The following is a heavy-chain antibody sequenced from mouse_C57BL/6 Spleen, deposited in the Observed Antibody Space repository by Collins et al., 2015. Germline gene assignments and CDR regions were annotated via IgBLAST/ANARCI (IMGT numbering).Heavy chain of an antibody. CDR3: ARGYYEYAMDY. CDR1: SYW. J-gene: IGHJ4*01. D-gene: IGHD1-1*01. V-gene: IGHV1-55*01. Sequence: SYWITWVKQRPGQGLEWIGDIYPGSGSTNYNEKFKSKATLTVDTSSSTAYMQLSSLTSEDTAVYYCARGYYEYAMDYWGQGTSVTVSS. CDR2: IYPGSGST.